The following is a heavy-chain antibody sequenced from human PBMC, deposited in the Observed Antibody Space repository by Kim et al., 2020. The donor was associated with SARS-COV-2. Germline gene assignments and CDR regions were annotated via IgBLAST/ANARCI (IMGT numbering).Heavy chain of an antibody. V-gene: IGHV4-59*08. J-gene: IGHJ4*02. D-gene: IGHD3-3*01. CDR1: GGSISSYY. CDR2: IYYSGST. Sequence: SETLSLTCTVSGGSISSYYWSWIRQPPGKGLEWIGYIYYSGSTNYNPSLKSRVTISVDTSKNQFSLKLSSVTAADTAVYYCARHQGSWAYYDFWSGYNGIDYWGQGTLVTVSS. CDR3: ARHQGSWAYYDFWSGYNGIDY.